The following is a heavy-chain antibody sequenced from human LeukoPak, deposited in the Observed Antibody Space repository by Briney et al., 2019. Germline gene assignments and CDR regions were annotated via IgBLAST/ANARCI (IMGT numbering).Heavy chain of an antibody. D-gene: IGHD5-12*01. CDR1: GYSISSGYY. Sequence: SETLSLTCTVSGYSISSGYYWGWIRQPPGKGLEWIGSIYHSGSTYYNPSLKSRVAISVDTPKNQFSLKLSSVTAADTAVYYCAREKDMPDIVATTPFDYWGQGTLVTVSS. CDR2: IYHSGST. J-gene: IGHJ4*02. V-gene: IGHV4-38-2*02. CDR3: AREKDMPDIVATTPFDY.